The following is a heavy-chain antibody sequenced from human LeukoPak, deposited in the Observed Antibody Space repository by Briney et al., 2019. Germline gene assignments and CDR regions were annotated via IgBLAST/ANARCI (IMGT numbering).Heavy chain of an antibody. CDR2: IIPIFRAA. D-gene: IGHD5-18*01. CDR3: Y. J-gene: IGHJ4*02. CDR1: GGTFSTYA. Sequence: VASVKVSCKGSGGTFSTYAFSWVRQAPGRGLEWMGGIIPIFRAANYAQNFQGRVTLTADESTSTAYYCARGPGYLGLQSYFDYWGQGTLVTVSS. V-gene: IGHV1-69*01.